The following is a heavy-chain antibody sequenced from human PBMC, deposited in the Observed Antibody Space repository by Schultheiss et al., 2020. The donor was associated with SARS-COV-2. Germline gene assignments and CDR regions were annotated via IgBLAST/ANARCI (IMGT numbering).Heavy chain of an antibody. Sequence: GGSLRLSCAASGFTFSSYAMSWVRQAPGKGLEWVSAISGNGASTYYADSVRVRFTISRDNSKNTLYLQMNRLRAEDTAVYYCAKVSGGYRYGYSDYWGQGTLVTVSS. CDR2: ISGNGAST. V-gene: IGHV3-23*01. D-gene: IGHD5-18*01. CDR1: GFTFSSYA. J-gene: IGHJ4*02. CDR3: AKVSGGYRYGYSDY.